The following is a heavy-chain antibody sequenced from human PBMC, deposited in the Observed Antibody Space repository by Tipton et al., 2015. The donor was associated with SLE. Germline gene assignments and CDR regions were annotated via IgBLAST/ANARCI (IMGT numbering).Heavy chain of an antibody. V-gene: IGHV1-2*06. CDR2: INPNSGGT. J-gene: IGHJ4*02. D-gene: IGHD6-6*01. Sequence: QLVQSGAEVKKPGASVKVSCKASGYTFTGYYMHWVRQAPGQGLEWMGRINPNSGGTNYAQKFQGRVTMTRDTSISTAYMELSRLRSDDTAVYYCARDPLYSSSPPFDYWRQGTLVSVSS. CDR3: ARDPLYSSSPPFDY. CDR1: GYTFTGYY.